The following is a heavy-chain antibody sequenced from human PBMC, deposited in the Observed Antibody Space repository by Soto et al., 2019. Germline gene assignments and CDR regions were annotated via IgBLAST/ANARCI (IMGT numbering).Heavy chain of an antibody. CDR1: GYTFTSYD. CDR3: ASGRYRSSWSVN. V-gene: IGHV1-8*01. J-gene: IGHJ4*02. CDR2: MNPNSGNT. D-gene: IGHD6-13*01. Sequence: QVQLVQSGAEVKKPGASVKVSCKASGYTFTSYDINWVRQATGQGLEWMGWMNPNSGNTGYAQKFQGIXIMXRXXSISKAYMALSRLRSEDTAVYYCASGRYRSSWSVNWGLGTLVTVSS.